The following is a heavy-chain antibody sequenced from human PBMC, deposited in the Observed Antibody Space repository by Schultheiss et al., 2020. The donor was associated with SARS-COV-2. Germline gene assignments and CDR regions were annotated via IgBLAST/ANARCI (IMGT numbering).Heavy chain of an antibody. CDR2: INHSGNT. CDR3: ARGPEAPYQLLSRRPRLRRSIDY. CDR1: GGSFSGYY. V-gene: IGHV4-34*01. Sequence: SETLSLTCAVYGGSFSGYYWSWIRQPPGKGLEWIGEINHSGNTNYNPSLMSRVTISVDTSKNQFSLRLTSVTAADTAVFYCARGPEAPYQLLSRRPRLRRSIDYWGQGTLVTVSS. J-gene: IGHJ4*02. D-gene: IGHD2-2*01.